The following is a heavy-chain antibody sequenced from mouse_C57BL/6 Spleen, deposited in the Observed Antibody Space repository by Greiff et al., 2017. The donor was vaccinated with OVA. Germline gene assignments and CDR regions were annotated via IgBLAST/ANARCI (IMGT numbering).Heavy chain of an antibody. CDR2: ISDGGSYT. CDR1: GFTFSSYA. V-gene: IGHV5-4*01. Sequence: EVKLVESGGGLVKPGGSLKLSCAASGFTFSSYAMSWVRQTPEKRLEWVATISDGGSYTYYPDNVKGRFTISRDNAKNNLYLQMSHLKSEDTAMYYCARDFYYDYDGYFDYWGQGTTLTVSS. D-gene: IGHD2-4*01. CDR3: ARDFYYDYDGYFDY. J-gene: IGHJ2*01.